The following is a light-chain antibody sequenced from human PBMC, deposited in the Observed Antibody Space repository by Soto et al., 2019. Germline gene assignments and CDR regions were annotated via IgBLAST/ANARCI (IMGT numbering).Light chain of an antibody. Sequence: QSALSQPRSVSGSPGQSVTISCTGSSSDVGGYNHVSWYQHHPGKAPKVMIYDVSERTSGVPDRFSGSKSGNTASLTISGLQAEDEADYYCCSSADSYSFVFGTGTKLTVL. CDR1: SSDVGGYNH. V-gene: IGLV2-11*01. CDR3: CSSADSYSFV. CDR2: DVS. J-gene: IGLJ1*01.